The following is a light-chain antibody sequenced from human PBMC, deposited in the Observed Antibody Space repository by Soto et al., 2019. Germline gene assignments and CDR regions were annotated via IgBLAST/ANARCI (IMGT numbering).Light chain of an antibody. J-gene: IGKJ3*01. V-gene: IGKV1-5*03. CDR3: QQSYSTLT. CDR1: QSISSW. Sequence: DIQMTQSPSTLSASVGDRVTITCRASQSISSWLAWYQQKPGKAPKLLIYKASSLESGVPSRFSGSGSGTDFTLTISSLQPDDFATYYCQQSYSTLTFGPGTKVDI. CDR2: KAS.